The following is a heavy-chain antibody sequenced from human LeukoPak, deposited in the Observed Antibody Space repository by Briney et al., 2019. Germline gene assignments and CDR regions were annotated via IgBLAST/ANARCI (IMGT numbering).Heavy chain of an antibody. V-gene: IGHV3-30*03. D-gene: IGHD6-13*01. CDR1: GFSFSAYG. CDR2: ISYDGGNK. J-gene: IGHJ4*02. Sequence: SGGSLRLSCGTSGFSFSAYGMHWVRQAPGKGLEWVAVISYDGGNKFYADSVKGRFTISRDNAKNSLYLQMNSLRAEDTAVYYCARGARYSSSWSYYFDYWGQGTLVTVSS. CDR3: ARGARYSSSWSYYFDY.